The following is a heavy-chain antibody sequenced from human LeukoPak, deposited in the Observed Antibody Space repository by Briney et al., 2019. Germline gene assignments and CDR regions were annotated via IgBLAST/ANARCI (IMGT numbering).Heavy chain of an antibody. J-gene: IGHJ4*02. CDR1: GFTLAVYA. Sequence: GSLRLSCTAAGFTLAVYAMSWVRQAPRKGLEWVGFIRSKAYGETREYAASVKGRFTISREDSKSIAYLQMNSLKTEDTAVYYCTRFSPRYYDFWSGTPDYWGQGTLVTVSS. CDR2: IRSKAYGETR. V-gene: IGHV3-49*04. D-gene: IGHD3-3*01. CDR3: TRFSPRYYDFWSGTPDY.